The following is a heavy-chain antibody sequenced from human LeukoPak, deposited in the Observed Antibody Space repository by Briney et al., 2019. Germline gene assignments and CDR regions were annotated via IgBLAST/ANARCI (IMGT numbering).Heavy chain of an antibody. V-gene: IGHV3-20*04. J-gene: IGHJ3*02. CDR2: IKWKGGST. D-gene: IGHD3-22*01. CDR3: AREGVGYYGSSGPGDAFDI. CDR1: VFTFDDYE. Sequence: GGSLRLSCASSVFTFDDYEMIWVRHAPAKGLEGVSGIKWKGGSTGYAASVKGRFTISRDKAKNSLYLQMNRLRGEDTALYYCAREGVGYYGSSGPGDAFDIWGQGTMVTVSS.